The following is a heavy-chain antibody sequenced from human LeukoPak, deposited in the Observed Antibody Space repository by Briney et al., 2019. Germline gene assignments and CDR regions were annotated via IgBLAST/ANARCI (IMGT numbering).Heavy chain of an antibody. Sequence: GGSLRLSCAASGFTFSSYWMSWVRQPPGKGLEWVAVISFDGSNKYYADSVKGRFTISRDNSKNTLYLQMNSLRAEDTAVYYCAREELGSSLGFDPWGQGTLVTVSS. V-gene: IGHV3-30-3*01. D-gene: IGHD3-16*01. CDR1: GFTFSSYW. J-gene: IGHJ5*02. CDR2: ISFDGSNK. CDR3: AREELGSSLGFDP.